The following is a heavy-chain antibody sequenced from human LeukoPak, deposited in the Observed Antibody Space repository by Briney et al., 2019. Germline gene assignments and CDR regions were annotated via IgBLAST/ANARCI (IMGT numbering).Heavy chain of an antibody. J-gene: IGHJ6*02. CDR2: IYTSGST. Sequence: SETLSLTCTVSGGSISSYYWGWIRQPAGKGLEWIGRIYTSGSTNYNPSLKSRVTMSVDTSKNQFSLKLSSVTAADTAVYYCAREGIAVAGIVPEYYYGMDVWGQGTTVTVSS. D-gene: IGHD6-19*01. CDR1: GGSISSYY. V-gene: IGHV4-4*07. CDR3: AREGIAVAGIVPEYYYGMDV.